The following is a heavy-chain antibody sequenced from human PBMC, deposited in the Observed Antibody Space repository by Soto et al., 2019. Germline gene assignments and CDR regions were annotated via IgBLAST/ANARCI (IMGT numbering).Heavy chain of an antibody. J-gene: IGHJ3*02. CDR1: GGSISSGGYY. D-gene: IGHD3-16*01. CDR3: ARDGGKGGDAFDI. CDR2: IYYSGST. V-gene: IGHV4-31*03. Sequence: QVQLQESGPGLVKPSQTLSLTCTVSGGSISSGGYYWSWIRQHPGKGLEWIGYIYYSGSTYYNPSLNRRLXXSXDXXKTQLPLKPSSVTAAHTAVYDCARDGGKGGDAFDIWGQGTMVTVSS.